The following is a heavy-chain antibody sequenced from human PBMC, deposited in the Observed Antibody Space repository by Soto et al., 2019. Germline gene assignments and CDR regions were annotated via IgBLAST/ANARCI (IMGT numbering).Heavy chain of an antibody. CDR3: ARTYYYDSSGYYYAP. J-gene: IGHJ5*02. CDR1: GGSISSYY. V-gene: IGHV4-59*01. Sequence: SETLSLTCTVSGGSISSYYWSWIRQPPGKGLEWIGYIYYSGSTNYNPSLKSRVTISVDTSKNQFSLKLSSVTAADTAVYYCARTYYYDSSGYYYAPWGQGTLVTVS. CDR2: IYYSGST. D-gene: IGHD3-22*01.